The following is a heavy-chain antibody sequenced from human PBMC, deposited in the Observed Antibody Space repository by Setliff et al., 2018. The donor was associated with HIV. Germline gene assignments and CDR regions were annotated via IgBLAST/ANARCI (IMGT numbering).Heavy chain of an antibody. CDR2: ISPDDSDT. V-gene: IGHV5-51*01. CDR3: ARHFGISYRSPFDP. Sequence: GESLKISCKGSGYTFTNSRIGWVRQMPGKGLEWMGIISPDDSDTRYSPSFQGQVTISVDKSTSTAYLQWSSLKASDSAIYYCARHFGISYRSPFDPWGQGTLVTVSS. CDR1: GYTFTNSR. J-gene: IGHJ5*02. D-gene: IGHD3-3*01.